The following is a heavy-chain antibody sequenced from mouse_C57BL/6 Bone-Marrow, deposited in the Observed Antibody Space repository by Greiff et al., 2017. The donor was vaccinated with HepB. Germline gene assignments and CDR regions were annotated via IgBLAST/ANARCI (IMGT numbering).Heavy chain of an antibody. CDR1: GYTFTNYW. D-gene: IGHD2-5*01. J-gene: IGHJ2*01. V-gene: IGHV1-63*01. Sequence: QVQLQQSGAELVRPGTSVKMSCKASGYTFTNYWIGWAKQRPGHGLEWIGDIYPGGGYTNYNEKFKGKATLTADKSSSTAYMQFRSLTSEDSAIYYCARSPYYSNLGYFDYWGQGTTLTVSS. CDR3: ARSPYYSNLGYFDY. CDR2: IYPGGGYT.